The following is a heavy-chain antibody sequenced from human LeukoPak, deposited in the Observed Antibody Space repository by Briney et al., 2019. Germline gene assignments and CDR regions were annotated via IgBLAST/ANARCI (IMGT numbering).Heavy chain of an antibody. V-gene: IGHV1-18*01. Sequence: ASVKVSCKASGYTFTSYGISWVRQAPGQGLEWMGWISAYNGNTNYAQKLQGRVTMTTDTSTSTAYMELRSLRSDDTAVYYCARAVVVVVAANYYGSVVRPGYMDVWGKGTTVTVSS. CDR2: ISAYNGNT. D-gene: IGHD2-15*01. CDR1: GYTFTSYG. J-gene: IGHJ6*03. CDR3: ARAVVVVVAANYYGSVVRPGYMDV.